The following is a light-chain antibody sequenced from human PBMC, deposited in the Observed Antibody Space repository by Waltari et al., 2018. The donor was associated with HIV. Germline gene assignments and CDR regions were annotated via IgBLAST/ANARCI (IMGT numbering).Light chain of an antibody. J-gene: IGLJ2*01. Sequence: QSVLTQPPSVSGAPGQRVTIGAPYDVHWYQQLPRTAPKLLIYGDNNRPSGVPDRFSGSKSGTSASLAITGLLAEDEADYYCQSYDMTLSASVFGGGTKLTVL. CDR1: APYD. V-gene: IGLV1-40*01. CDR2: GDN. CDR3: QSYDMTLSASV.